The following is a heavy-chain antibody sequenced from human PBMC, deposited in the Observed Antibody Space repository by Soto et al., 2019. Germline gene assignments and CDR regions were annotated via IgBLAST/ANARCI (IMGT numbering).Heavy chain of an antibody. J-gene: IGHJ5*02. D-gene: IGHD2-21*01. CDR3: ASSKYDVVAGSVWFDP. V-gene: IGHV4-30-2*01. Sequence: LSGTLSLTSAVSGGSITGGVYSGGWFRQPPGQGLEWIGYMYHSGNTYYNPSLKGRVTISLDHSRNQFSLRLNSVTAADAAVYFCASSKYDVVAGSVWFDPWGQGTLVTVSS. CDR1: GGSITGGVYS. CDR2: MYHSGNT.